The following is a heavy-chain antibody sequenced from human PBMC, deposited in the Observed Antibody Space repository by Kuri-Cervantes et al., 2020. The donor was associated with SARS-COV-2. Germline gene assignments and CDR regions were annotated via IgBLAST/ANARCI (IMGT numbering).Heavy chain of an antibody. V-gene: IGHV4-39*07. D-gene: IGHD2-8*01. CDR1: GGSISSSSYY. Sequence: SETLSLTCTVSGGSISSSSYYWGWIRQPPGKGLEWIGSIYYSGSTYYNPSLKSRVTISVDTSKNQFSLKLSSVTAADTAVYYCARGRGGYGLMVHAIHYFNYWGQGTLVTVSS. J-gene: IGHJ4*02. CDR2: IYYSGST. CDR3: ARGRGGYGLMVHAIHYFNY.